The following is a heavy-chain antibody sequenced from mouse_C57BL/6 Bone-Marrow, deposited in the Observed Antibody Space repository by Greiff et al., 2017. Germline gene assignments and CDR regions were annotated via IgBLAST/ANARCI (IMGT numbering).Heavy chain of an antibody. CDR1: GYTFTSYW. D-gene: IGHD2-1*01. V-gene: IGHV1-64*01. CDR2: IHPNSGST. J-gene: IGHJ1*03. Sequence: QVQLQQPGAELVKPGASVKLSCKASGYTFTSYWMHWVKQRPGQGLEWIGMIHPNSGSTNYNEKFKSKATLTVYKSSSTAYMQLSSLTSEDSAVYYCAREGDYGIYWYFDVWGTGTTVTVSS. CDR3: AREGDYGIYWYFDV.